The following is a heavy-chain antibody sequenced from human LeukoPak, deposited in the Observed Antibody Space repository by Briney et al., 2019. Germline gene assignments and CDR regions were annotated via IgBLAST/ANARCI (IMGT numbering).Heavy chain of an antibody. CDR3: AKDPHNYYDSSGYYPNWFDP. CDR1: GFTFSSYA. J-gene: IGHJ5*02. Sequence: GESLKISCAASGFTFSSYAMRWVRQAPGKGLEWVSGIRGSGGGTYYADSVKGRFTISRDNSKNTLYLQMKSLRGEDTAVYYCAKDPHNYYDSSGYYPNWFDPWGQGTLVTVSS. V-gene: IGHV3-23*01. CDR2: IRGSGGGT. D-gene: IGHD3-22*01.